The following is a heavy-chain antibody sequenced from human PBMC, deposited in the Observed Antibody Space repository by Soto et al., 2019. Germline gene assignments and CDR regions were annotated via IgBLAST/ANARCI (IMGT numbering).Heavy chain of an antibody. V-gene: IGHV3-48*01. Sequence: HPGGSLRLSCAASGFTFSSYSMNWVRQAPGKGLEWVSYISSSSSTIYYADSVKGRFTISRDNAKNSLYLQMNSLRAEDTAVYYCARDEYGVIDYWGQGTLVTVSS. J-gene: IGHJ4*02. CDR1: GFTFSSYS. CDR2: ISSSSSTI. D-gene: IGHD3-10*01. CDR3: ARDEYGVIDY.